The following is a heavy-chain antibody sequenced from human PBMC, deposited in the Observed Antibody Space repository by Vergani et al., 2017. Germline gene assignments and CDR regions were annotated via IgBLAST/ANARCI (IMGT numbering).Heavy chain of an antibody. CDR2: ISGSGGST. CDR1: GFTFSSYA. CDR3: AKLYIVVVPAAIKGLAAFDI. Sequence: EVQLLESGGGLVQPGGSLRLSCAASGFTFSSYAMSWVRQAPGKGLEWVSAISGSGGSTYYADSVKGRFTISRDNSKNTLYLQMNSLRAEDTAVYYCAKLYIVVVPAAIKGLAAFDIWGQGTMVTVSS. V-gene: IGHV3-23*01. J-gene: IGHJ3*02. D-gene: IGHD2-2*02.